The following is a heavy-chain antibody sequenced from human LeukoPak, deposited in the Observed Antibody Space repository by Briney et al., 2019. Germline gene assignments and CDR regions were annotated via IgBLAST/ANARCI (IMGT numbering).Heavy chain of an antibody. D-gene: IGHD4-17*01. V-gene: IGHV4-34*01. CDR1: GGSFSGYY. CDR2: INHSGST. Sequence: KPSETLSLTCAVYGGSFSGYYWSWIRQAPGKGLEWIGEINHSGSTNYNPSLKSRVTISVDTSKSQFSLKLTSVTAADTAVYYCARGKVTRDWYFDLWGHGTLVTVSS. J-gene: IGHJ2*01. CDR3: ARGKVTRDWYFDL.